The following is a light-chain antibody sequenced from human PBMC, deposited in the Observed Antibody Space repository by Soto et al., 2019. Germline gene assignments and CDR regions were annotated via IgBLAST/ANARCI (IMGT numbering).Light chain of an antibody. CDR3: QQSYSSRWT. J-gene: IGKJ1*01. V-gene: IGKV1-39*01. Sequence: DILMTQSPSSLSVSLGERVTISCRASQSISSDLGWYQQKPGKAPKLLIYAASSLHSGVPSRFSGSGSGTDFTLTISSLQPEDFATYYCQQSYSSRWTFGQGTKVDI. CDR1: QSISSD. CDR2: AAS.